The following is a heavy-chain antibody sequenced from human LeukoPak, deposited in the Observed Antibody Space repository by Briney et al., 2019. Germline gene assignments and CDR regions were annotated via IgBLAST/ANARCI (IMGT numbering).Heavy chain of an antibody. J-gene: IGHJ5*02. CDR3: ARLVPPEWFDP. V-gene: IGHV4-38-2*02. CDR2: IYHSGST. Sequence: PSETLSLTCTVSGYSISSGYYWGWIRQPPGKGLEWIGIIYHSGSTYYNPSLKSRVTISVDTSKNQFSLKLTSVTAADTAVYYCARLVPPEWFDPWGQGTLVTVSS. CDR1: GYSISSGYY.